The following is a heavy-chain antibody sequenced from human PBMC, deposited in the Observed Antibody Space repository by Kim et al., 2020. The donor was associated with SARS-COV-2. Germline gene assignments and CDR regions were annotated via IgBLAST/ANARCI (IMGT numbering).Heavy chain of an antibody. V-gene: IGHV6-1*01. D-gene: IGHD3-3*01. J-gene: IGHJ6*02. CDR3: ARDQEWGGGDYYYGMDV. CDR1: GDSVSSNSAA. CDR2: TYYRSKWYN. Sequence: SQTLSLTCAISGDSVSSNSAAWNWIRQSPSRGLEWLGRTYYRSKWYNDYAVSVKSRITINPDTSKNQFSLQLNSVTPEDTAVYYCARDQEWGGGDYYYGMDVWGQGTTVTVSS.